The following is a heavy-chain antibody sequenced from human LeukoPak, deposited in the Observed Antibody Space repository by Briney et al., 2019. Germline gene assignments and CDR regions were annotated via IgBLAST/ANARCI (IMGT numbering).Heavy chain of an antibody. J-gene: IGHJ4*02. CDR3: ARGRAPVYYDSSGYGRHFDY. D-gene: IGHD3-22*01. CDR1: GGSFSGYY. CDR2: IYHSGST. V-gene: IGHV4-34*01. Sequence: SETLSLTCAVYGGSFSGYYWSWIRQPPGKELAWIGEIYHSGSTNYNPSLMSRVTISVDTSKNQFSLKLSSVTAADTAVYYCARGRAPVYYDSSGYGRHFDYWGQGTLVTVSS.